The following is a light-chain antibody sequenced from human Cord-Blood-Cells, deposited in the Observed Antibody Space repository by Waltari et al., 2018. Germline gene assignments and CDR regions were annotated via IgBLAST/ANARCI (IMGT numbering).Light chain of an antibody. J-gene: IGLJ1*01. CDR2: KDS. Sequence: SYELTQPPSVSVSPGQTARITCSGDALPKQYAYWYQQKPGQAPVLVICKDSERAAGIPERFPGSSSGTTVTLTISGVQAEDEADYYCQSADSSGTYVFGTGTKVTVL. V-gene: IGLV3-25*03. CDR1: ALPKQY. CDR3: QSADSSGTYV.